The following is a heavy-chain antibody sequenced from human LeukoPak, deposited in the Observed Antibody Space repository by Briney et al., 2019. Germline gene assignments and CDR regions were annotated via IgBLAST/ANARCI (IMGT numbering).Heavy chain of an antibody. D-gene: IGHD1-14*01. CDR1: GYTVNTNY. Sequence: GASVKVSCKASGYTVNTNYIHWVRQAPGQGLEWIGVINPSGDGTSYPQKFQGRVTLARDTSTSTIYMELSSLRSEDTAIYYCAKETPNTGWFDPWGQGTLVTVSS. CDR2: INPSGDGT. CDR3: AKETPNTGWFDP. J-gene: IGHJ5*02. V-gene: IGHV1-46*02.